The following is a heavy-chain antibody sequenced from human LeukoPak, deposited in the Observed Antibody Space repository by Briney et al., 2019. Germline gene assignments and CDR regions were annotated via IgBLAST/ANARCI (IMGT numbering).Heavy chain of an antibody. D-gene: IGHD6-13*01. CDR2: IWYDGSNK. CDR3: AKQYSSSWYDY. J-gene: IGHJ4*02. Sequence: RGSLRLSCAASGFTFSSYGMHWVRQAPGKGLEWVAVIWYDGSNKYYADSVKGRFTISRDNSKNTLYLQMNSLRAEDTAVYYGAKQYSSSWYDYWGQGTLVTVSS. CDR1: GFTFSSYG. V-gene: IGHV3-33*06.